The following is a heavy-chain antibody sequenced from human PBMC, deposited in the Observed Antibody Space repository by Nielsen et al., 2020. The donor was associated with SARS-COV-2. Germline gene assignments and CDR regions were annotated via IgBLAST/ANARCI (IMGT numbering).Heavy chain of an antibody. J-gene: IGHJ4*02. CDR3: ARVAEITMVRGAYCDY. CDR2: TSQCGTTK. V-gene: IGHV3-7*03. CDR1: GSLSRTHT. Sequence: GGLLRSPFEASGSLSRTHTFTWFAKAPGKRLEWPPSTSQCGTTKLYADSVRGRFTISRDITKNTLYLQMNSLRAEGTAVYYCARVAEITMVRGAYCDYGGQGTLVTVSS. D-gene: IGHD3-10*01.